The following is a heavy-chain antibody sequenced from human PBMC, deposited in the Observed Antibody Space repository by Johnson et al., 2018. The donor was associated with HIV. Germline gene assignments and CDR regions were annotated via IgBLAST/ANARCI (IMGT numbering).Heavy chain of an antibody. V-gene: IGHV3-30-3*01. J-gene: IGHJ3*02. D-gene: IGHD6-6*01. CDR1: GFTFSSYA. CDR2: ISYDGTNK. Sequence: QMLLVESGGGVVQTGRSLRLSCAASGFTFSSYAMHWVRQAPGKGLEWVAIISYDGTNKYYADSVKGRFTISRDNSKNTLYLQMNSLRAEDTAMYYCARVSRIAALWDAFDIWGQGTMVTVSS. CDR3: ARVSRIAALWDAFDI.